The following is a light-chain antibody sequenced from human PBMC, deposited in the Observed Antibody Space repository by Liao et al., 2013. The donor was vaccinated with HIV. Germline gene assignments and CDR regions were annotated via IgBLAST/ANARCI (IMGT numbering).Light chain of an antibody. CDR3: QVWHANSEYWV. J-gene: IGLJ3*02. CDR1: NVGSTS. CDR2: YDS. Sequence: SYELTQPPSVSVAPGKTAGISCGGNNVGSTSVHWYQQKPGQAPVLVIYYDSDRPSGIPERFSGSKSGTTATLTISRVEAGDEADYYCQVWHANSEYWVFGGGTKLTVL. V-gene: IGLV3-21*04.